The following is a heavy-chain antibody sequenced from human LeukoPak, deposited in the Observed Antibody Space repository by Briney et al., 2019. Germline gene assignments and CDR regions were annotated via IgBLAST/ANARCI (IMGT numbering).Heavy chain of an antibody. Sequence: ASVKVSCKASGYTFTGYYMHWVRQAPGQALEWMGWINPNSGGTNYAQKFQGRVTMTRDTSISTAYMELSRLRSDDTAVYYCAREGSSSWYTSWFDPWGQGTLVTVSS. J-gene: IGHJ5*02. CDR3: AREGSSSWYTSWFDP. D-gene: IGHD6-13*01. CDR2: INPNSGGT. V-gene: IGHV1-2*02. CDR1: GYTFTGYY.